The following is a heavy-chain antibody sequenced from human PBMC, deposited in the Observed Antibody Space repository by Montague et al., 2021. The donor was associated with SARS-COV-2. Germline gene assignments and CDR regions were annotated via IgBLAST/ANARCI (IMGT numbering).Heavy chain of an antibody. Sequence: SETLSLTCTVSGASISRSSYYWGWIRQPPGKGPEWIGNIYYSGNTHYNPSLKSRVTISVDTSKNQFSLTLSSVTAADTAIYYCARPGNSGNLIDYWGQGTLVTVSS. CDR2: IYYSGNT. CDR3: ARPGNSGNLIDY. CDR1: GASISRSSYY. D-gene: IGHD3-10*01. V-gene: IGHV4-39*01. J-gene: IGHJ4*02.